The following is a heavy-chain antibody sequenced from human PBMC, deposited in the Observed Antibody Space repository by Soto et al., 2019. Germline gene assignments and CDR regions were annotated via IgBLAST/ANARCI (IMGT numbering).Heavy chain of an antibody. Sequence: QLQLQESGPGLVKPSETLSLTCGVSGGSITSSSYYWGWIRQAPGRGLESIGTIYYRGSTYYNPSLESRVTISADTSKNQLSLTLRSVTAADTAEYYCASPAGADYTFDYWGQVILVTVSS. CDR3: ASPAGADYTFDY. CDR1: GGSITSSSYY. V-gene: IGHV4-39*01. J-gene: IGHJ4*02. CDR2: IYYRGST. D-gene: IGHD4-4*01.